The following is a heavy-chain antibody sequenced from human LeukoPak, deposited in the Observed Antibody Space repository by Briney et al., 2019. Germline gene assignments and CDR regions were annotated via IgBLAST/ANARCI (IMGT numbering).Heavy chain of an antibody. CDR2: IIPIFGTA. V-gene: IGHV1-69*13. J-gene: IGHJ6*02. CDR3: ARAPGYSSSWYYYYGMDV. D-gene: IGHD6-13*01. CDR1: GGTFSSYA. Sequence: ASVQVSCKASGGTFSSYAISWVRQAPGQGLEWMGGIIPIFGTANYAQKFQGRVTITADESTSTAYMELSSLRSEDTAAYYCARAPGYSSSWYYYYGMDVWGQGTTVTVSS.